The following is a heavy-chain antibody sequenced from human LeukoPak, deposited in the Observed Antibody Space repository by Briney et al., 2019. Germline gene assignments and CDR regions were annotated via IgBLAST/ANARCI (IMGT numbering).Heavy chain of an antibody. CDR3: ARETPRRGETRDGYR. V-gene: IGHV3-7*01. D-gene: IGHD5-24*01. CDR2: IKEDGSET. Sequence: GGSLRLSCAASELTFINYAMHWVRQAPGKGLECLANIKEDGSETYYADSVKGRFTISRDNPKNLLFLQINSLRVEDTAVYYCARETPRRGETRDGYRWGQGTVVTVSS. CDR1: ELTFINYA. J-gene: IGHJ4*02.